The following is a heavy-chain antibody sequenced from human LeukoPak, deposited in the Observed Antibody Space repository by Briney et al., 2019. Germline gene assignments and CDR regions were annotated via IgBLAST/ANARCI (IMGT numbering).Heavy chain of an antibody. CDR2: INHSGST. CDR1: GGSFSGYY. J-gene: IGHJ4*02. D-gene: IGHD5-12*01. CDR3: ARDGSGYDTDY. V-gene: IGHV4-34*01. Sequence: SETLSLTCAVYGGSFSGYYWSWIRQPLGKGLEWIGEINHSGSTNYNPSLKSRVTISVDTSKNQFSLKLSSVTAADTAVYYCARDGSGYDTDYWGQGTLVTVSS.